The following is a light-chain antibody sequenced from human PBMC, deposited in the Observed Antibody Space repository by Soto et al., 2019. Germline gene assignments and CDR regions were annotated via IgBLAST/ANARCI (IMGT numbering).Light chain of an antibody. CDR3: HQYKSYTPYT. J-gene: IGKJ2*01. V-gene: IGKV1-5*01. Sequence: DIQMTQSPSALSALLGAIVTITFRASHSIGTWLAWYQQRPGKAPKRLIYDASSLGSGVPSRFSVGGSGTEITLTTSSLKTDDFGTYYCHQYKSYTPYTIGHGTKVEIK. CDR2: DAS. CDR1: HSIGTW.